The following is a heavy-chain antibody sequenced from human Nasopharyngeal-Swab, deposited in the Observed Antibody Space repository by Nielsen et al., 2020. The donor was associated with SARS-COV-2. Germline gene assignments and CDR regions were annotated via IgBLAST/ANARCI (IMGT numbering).Heavy chain of an antibody. V-gene: IGHV4-39*07. D-gene: IGHD3-3*01. CDR3: ARAIKIFGAVVGSFDP. CDR2: IYYNGNT. CDR1: GGSMTSNNYY. J-gene: IGHJ5*02. Sequence: SETLSLTRSVSGGSMTSNNYYWGWIRQPPEKGLEWTGNIYYNGNTYYNPSLKSRVTISLDTSKSQFSLKLTSVTAADTAVYYCARAIKIFGAVVGSFDPWGQGTLVTVFS.